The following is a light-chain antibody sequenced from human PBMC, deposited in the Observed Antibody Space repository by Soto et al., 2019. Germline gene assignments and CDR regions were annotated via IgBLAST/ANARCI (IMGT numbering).Light chain of an antibody. V-gene: IGLV2-14*01. Sequence: QSALTQPASVSGSPGQSITISCTGTSSDVGGYNYVSWYQQHPGKAPKLMIYDVSNRPSGVSNRFSGSKSGNTASLTISGLQAEDGADYYCSSYTSSSTYLLFGGGTKLTAL. CDR1: SSDVGGYNY. CDR3: SSYTSSSTYLL. CDR2: DVS. J-gene: IGLJ2*01.